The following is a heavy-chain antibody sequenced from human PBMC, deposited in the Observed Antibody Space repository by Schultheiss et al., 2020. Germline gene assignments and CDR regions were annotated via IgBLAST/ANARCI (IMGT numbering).Heavy chain of an antibody. Sequence: ASVKVSCKASGYTFTGYYMHWVRQATGQGLEWMGWMNPNSGNTGYAQKFQERVTITRDMSTSTAYMELSSLRSEDTAVYYCARDVTRIAVAGPYFDYWGQGTLVNVSA. CDR3: ARDVTRIAVAGPYFDY. D-gene: IGHD6-19*01. V-gene: IGHV1-8*03. J-gene: IGHJ4*02. CDR2: MNPNSGNT. CDR1: GYTFTGYY.